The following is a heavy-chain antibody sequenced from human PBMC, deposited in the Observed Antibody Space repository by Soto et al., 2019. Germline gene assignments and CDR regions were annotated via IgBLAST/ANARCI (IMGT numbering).Heavy chain of an antibody. CDR1: GGSLSGYS. CDR3: ARGLFSETHYSGGWYFFDY. V-gene: IGHV4-34*01. J-gene: IGHJ4*02. D-gene: IGHD1-26*01. Sequence: QVQLQQWGAGLLKPSETLSLTCAVYGGSLSGYSWTWIRQSPGKGLEWIGQINDGGSANYNPSLKSRVTISVDTSNNECFLELSAVTAADTAVYYCARGLFSETHYSGGWYFFDYWGQGTLVTVSS. CDR2: INDGGSA.